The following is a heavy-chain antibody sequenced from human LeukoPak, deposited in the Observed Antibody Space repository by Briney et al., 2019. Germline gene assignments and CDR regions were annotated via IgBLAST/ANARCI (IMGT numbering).Heavy chain of an antibody. Sequence: ASVKVSCKASGYTFTSYYMHWVRQAPGQGLEWMGIINPSGGSTSYAQKFQGRVTMTRDTSTSTVYMELSSLRSEDTAVYYCARDRAFIAAAGYYFEYWGQGTLVTVYS. J-gene: IGHJ4*02. CDR2: INPSGGST. V-gene: IGHV1-46*01. CDR3: ARDRAFIAAAGYYFEY. D-gene: IGHD6-13*01. CDR1: GYTFTSYY.